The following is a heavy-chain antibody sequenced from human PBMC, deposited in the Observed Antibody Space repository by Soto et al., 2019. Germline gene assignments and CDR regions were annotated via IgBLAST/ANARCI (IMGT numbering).Heavy chain of an antibody. D-gene: IGHD2-2*01. Sequence: PSETLSLTCTVSSGSISGYSWTWIRQPPGKGLEWIGYIYKSGSTTYNPSLKSRVTMSVDTSKSQLSLKLTSVTAADTAVYYCARGVTNCSSSSCYFDYCSQGAMVTVYS. CDR2: IYKSGST. CDR1: SGSISGYS. CDR3: ARGVTNCSSSSCYFDY. V-gene: IGHV4-59*01. J-gene: IGHJ4*02.